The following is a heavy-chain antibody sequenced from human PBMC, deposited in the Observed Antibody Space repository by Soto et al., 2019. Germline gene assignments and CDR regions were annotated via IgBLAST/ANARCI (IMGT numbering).Heavy chain of an antibody. D-gene: IGHD6-13*01. CDR1: GGTFNSYA. Sequence: SVKVSCKASGGTFNSYAISWVRQAPGQGLEWMGEIIPVFGTANYAQKFQVRVTITADESARTAYMELSSLRSEDTAVYYCARDLYSSSWYLSAHYYYGMDVWGQGTMVTVSS. J-gene: IGHJ6*02. CDR3: ARDLYSSSWYLSAHYYYGMDV. CDR2: IIPVFGTA. V-gene: IGHV1-69*13.